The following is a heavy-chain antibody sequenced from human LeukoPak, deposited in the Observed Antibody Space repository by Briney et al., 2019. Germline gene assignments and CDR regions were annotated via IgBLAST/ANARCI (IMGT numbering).Heavy chain of an antibody. Sequence: SETLSLTCTVSGDSLSNYYWTWIRQPPGKGVEWIGDLFYGGCTNYNPALKRLVTISVDTSKNQFSLKLSSRTAAVTAVYYCASFNYDVTGDSYMDVWGKGSTVTVSS. D-gene: IGHD5-12*01. V-gene: IGHV4-59*01. CDR3: ASFNYDVTGDSYMDV. CDR1: GDSLSNYY. CDR2: LFYGGCT. J-gene: IGHJ6*03.